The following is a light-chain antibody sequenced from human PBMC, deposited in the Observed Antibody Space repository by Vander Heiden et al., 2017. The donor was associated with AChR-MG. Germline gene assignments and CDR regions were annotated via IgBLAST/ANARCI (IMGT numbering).Light chain of an antibody. CDR2: DND. Sequence: QSVFTQPPSVSAAPGQKVAISCPGSLSNIGYSYVSWYQRLPGTAPKLLIYDNDQRPSGIPDRFSGSKSGPSATLGITGLQTGDEAEYFCGTWDDSLSAFVFGTGTKVTVL. J-gene: IGLJ1*01. V-gene: IGLV1-51*01. CDR1: LSNIGYSY. CDR3: GTWDDSLSAFV.